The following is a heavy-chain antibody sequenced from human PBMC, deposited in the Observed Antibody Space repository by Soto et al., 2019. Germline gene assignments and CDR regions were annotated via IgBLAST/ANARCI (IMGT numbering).Heavy chain of an antibody. CDR1: GGSVNGYY. J-gene: IGHJ5*02. D-gene: IGHD3-3*01. CDR2: INHTGGT. CDR3: ATRITVFGLLIPPFDP. V-gene: IGHV4-34*01. Sequence: SETLSLTCAVYGGSVNGYYWNWIRQPPGKGLEWIGEINHTGGTHYTPSLKSRVTMSVDTSKNQFSLRLSSVTAADTATYYCATRITVFGLLIPPFDPWGQGTQVTVSS.